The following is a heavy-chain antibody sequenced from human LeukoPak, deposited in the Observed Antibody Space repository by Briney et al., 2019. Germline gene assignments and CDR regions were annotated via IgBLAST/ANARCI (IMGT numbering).Heavy chain of an antibody. Sequence: ASVKVSCKASGYTFTGYYMHWVRQAPGQGLEWMGWINPNSGGTNYAQKFQGRVTMTRDTSISTAYMELRSLRSDDTAVYYCARDLGGEMATIFYYYGMDVWGQGTTVTVSS. J-gene: IGHJ6*01. CDR3: ARDLGGEMATIFYYYGMDV. D-gene: IGHD5-24*01. V-gene: IGHV1-2*02. CDR1: GYTFTGYY. CDR2: INPNSGGT.